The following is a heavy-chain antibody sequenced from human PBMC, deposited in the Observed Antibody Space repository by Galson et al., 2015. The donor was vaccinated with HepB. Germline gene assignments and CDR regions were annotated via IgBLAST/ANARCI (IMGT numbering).Heavy chain of an antibody. J-gene: IGHJ4*02. D-gene: IGHD3-10*01. CDR1: GFTFSSYA. CDR3: ARGTLLLWFGELPPFDY. Sequence: SLRLSCAASGFTFSSYAMHWVRQAPGKGLEWVAVISYDGSNKYYADSVKGRFTISRDNAKNSLYLQMNSLRAEDTAVYYCARGTLLLWFGELPPFDYWGQGTLVTVSS. CDR2: ISYDGSNK. V-gene: IGHV3-30*04.